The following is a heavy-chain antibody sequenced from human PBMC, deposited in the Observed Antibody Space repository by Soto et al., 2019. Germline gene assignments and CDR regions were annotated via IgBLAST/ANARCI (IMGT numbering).Heavy chain of an antibody. CDR2: IKTKTERGTT. V-gene: IGHV3-15*01. D-gene: IGHD2-2*01. J-gene: IGHJ3*02. Sequence: EVQLVESGGGLVKPGGSLRLSCVASGFTFSNAWMNWVRQAPGKGLEWVGRIKTKTERGTTDYAAPVKGRFSISRDDSKNTLYLQMNSLKSEDRAVYYCTTDGGLPYCSRTTCNDAFNIWGRGTMVTVSS. CDR3: TTDGGLPYCSRTTCNDAFNI. CDR1: GFTFSNAW.